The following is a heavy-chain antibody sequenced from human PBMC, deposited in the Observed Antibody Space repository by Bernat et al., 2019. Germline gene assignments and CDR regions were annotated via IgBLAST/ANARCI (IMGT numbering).Heavy chain of an antibody. CDR2: INHSGGT. D-gene: IGHD2/OR15-2a*01. Sequence: QVQLQQWGAGLLKPSGTLSLTCAVYRGSLSGYYWSWIRQPPGKGLEWIGEINHSGGTNYNPSLKSRVTISVDTPKSQFSLKLNSVTADDTAVYYCAKRGFPRAFDVWGQGTMVTFSS. V-gene: IGHV4-34*01. CDR3: AKRGFPRAFDV. CDR1: RGSLSGYY. J-gene: IGHJ3*01.